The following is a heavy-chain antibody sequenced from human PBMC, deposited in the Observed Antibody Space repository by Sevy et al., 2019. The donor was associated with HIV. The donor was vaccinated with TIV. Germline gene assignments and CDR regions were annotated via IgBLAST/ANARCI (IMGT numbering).Heavy chain of an antibody. V-gene: IGHV3-33*03. Sequence: GGSLRLSCTASGFYFGIHWVRQAPGKGLEWVALIWYDGINKDYADSVKGRFTISRDNSKNTVFLQMNSLRAEDTGMYDCAGWGNSSGIDYWGQGTLVTVSS. CDR1: GFYFG. CDR3: AGWGNSSGIDY. J-gene: IGHJ4*02. D-gene: IGHD3-22*01. CDR2: IWYDGINK.